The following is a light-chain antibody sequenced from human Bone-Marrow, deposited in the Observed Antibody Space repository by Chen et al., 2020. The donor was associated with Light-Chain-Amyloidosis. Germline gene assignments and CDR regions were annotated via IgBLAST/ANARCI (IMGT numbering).Light chain of an antibody. CDR3: QVWDRSSDRPV. J-gene: IGLJ3*02. Sequence: SYVLTQPSSVSVAPGQTATIACGGNNIGSTSVHWYQQTPGQAPLLVVYDDSDRPSGIPERLSGTNSGNTATLTIRRVEAGDEADYYCQVWDRSSDRPVVGGGTKLTVL. CDR2: DDS. CDR1: NIGSTS. V-gene: IGLV3-21*02.